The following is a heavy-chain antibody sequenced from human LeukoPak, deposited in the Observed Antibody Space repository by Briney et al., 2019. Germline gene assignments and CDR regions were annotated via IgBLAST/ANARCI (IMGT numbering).Heavy chain of an antibody. Sequence: GGSLRLSCAASGFTFSSYSMNWVRQAPGKGLEWVSSISSSSYIYYADSVKGRFTISRDNAKNSLYLQMNSLRAEDTAVYYCAKGATVTTFRWFDPWGQGTLVTVSS. CDR1: GFTFSSYS. CDR3: AKGATVTTFRWFDP. D-gene: IGHD4-11*01. J-gene: IGHJ5*02. CDR2: ISSSSYI. V-gene: IGHV3-21*04.